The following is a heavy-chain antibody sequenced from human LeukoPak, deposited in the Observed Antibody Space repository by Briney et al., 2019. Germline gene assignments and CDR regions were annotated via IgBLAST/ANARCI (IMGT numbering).Heavy chain of an antibody. V-gene: IGHV3-66*03. Sequence: GGSLRLSCTVSGITVGSNSMSWVRQAPGKGLEWVSFIYSDNTHYSDSVKGRFTISRDNSKNTLYLQMNSLRAEDTAVYYCTKGRGWEASYDYYYMDVWGKGTTVTISS. CDR3: TKGRGWEASYDYYYMDV. CDR2: IYSDNT. CDR1: GITVGSNS. J-gene: IGHJ6*03. D-gene: IGHD1-26*01.